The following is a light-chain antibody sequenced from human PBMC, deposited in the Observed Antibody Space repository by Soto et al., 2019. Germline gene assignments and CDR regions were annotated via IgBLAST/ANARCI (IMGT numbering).Light chain of an antibody. CDR1: SSDAGGYNY. CDR3: CSYAGSYPLYV. CDR2: DVS. V-gene: IGLV2-11*01. J-gene: IGLJ1*01. Sequence: QSALTQPRSVSGSPGQSVTISCTGTSSDAGGYNYVSWYQQHPGKAPKLMIYDVSKRPSGVPDRFSGSKSGNTASLTISGLQAEDEADYYCCSYAGSYPLYVFGTGTKLTVL.